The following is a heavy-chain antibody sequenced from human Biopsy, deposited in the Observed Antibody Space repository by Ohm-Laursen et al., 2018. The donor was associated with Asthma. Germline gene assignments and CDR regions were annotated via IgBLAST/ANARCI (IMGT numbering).Heavy chain of an antibody. D-gene: IGHD2-15*01. J-gene: IGHJ6*02. V-gene: IGHV3-11*01. CDR2: IGIKGTSI. CDR1: GTSVSDYY. CDR3: AGGRYCSGASCLYGMDV. Sequence: SLRLSCSASGTSVSDYYMTWLRQSPGKGLEWLSHIGIKGTSIYYADSVKGRFTISRDNAKNSLFLQMNGLRADDTAVYFCAGGRYCSGASCLYGMDVWGQGTTVSVSS.